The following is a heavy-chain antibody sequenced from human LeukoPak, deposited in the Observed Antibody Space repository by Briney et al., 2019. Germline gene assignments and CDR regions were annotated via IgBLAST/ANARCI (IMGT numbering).Heavy chain of an antibody. CDR1: GFTFSSYE. V-gene: IGHV3-48*03. Sequence: PGGSLRLSCAASGFTFSSYEMNWVRQAPGKGLEWVSYISSSGSTIYYADSVKGRFTISRDNAKNSLYLQMNSLRAEDTAVYYCASQGGSGSYSLFYYYYMDVWGKGTTVTISS. D-gene: IGHD3-10*01. CDR2: ISSSGSTI. CDR3: ASQGGSGSYSLFYYYYMDV. J-gene: IGHJ6*03.